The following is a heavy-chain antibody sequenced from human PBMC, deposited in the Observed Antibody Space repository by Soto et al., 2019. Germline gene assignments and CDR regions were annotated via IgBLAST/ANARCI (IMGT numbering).Heavy chain of an antibody. CDR1: GGSISSGGYY. Sequence: QVQLQESGPGLVKPSQTLSLTCTVSGGSISSGGYYWSWIRQHPGKGLEWIGYIYYSGSTYYNPSPKILFPISLDTSKNQFSLQLSSVPAADTPVYYCARVRHDYGDYWFDPWGQGTLVTVSS. CDR2: IYYSGST. J-gene: IGHJ5*02. CDR3: ARVRHDYGDYWFDP. V-gene: IGHV4-31*01. D-gene: IGHD4-17*01.